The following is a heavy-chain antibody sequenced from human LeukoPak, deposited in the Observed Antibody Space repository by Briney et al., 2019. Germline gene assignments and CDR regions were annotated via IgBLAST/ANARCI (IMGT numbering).Heavy chain of an antibody. V-gene: IGHV4-34*01. D-gene: IGHD3-22*01. CDR3: ARGDSSGHYYSWFDP. CDR2: INHSGST. CDR1: GGSFSGYY. J-gene: IGHJ5*02. Sequence: TSETLSLTCAVYGGSFSGYYWSWIRQPPGKGLEWIGEINHSGSTNYNPSLKSRVTISVDTSKNQFSLKLSSVTAADTAVYYCARGDSSGHYYSWFDPWGQGTLVTVSS.